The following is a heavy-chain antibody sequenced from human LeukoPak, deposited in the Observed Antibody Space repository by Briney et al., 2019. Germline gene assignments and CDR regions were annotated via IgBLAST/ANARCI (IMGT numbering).Heavy chain of an antibody. CDR1: GYTFTSYG. Sequence: ASVKVSCKASGYTFTSYGISWVRQAPGQGLEWTGWISAYNGNTNYAQKLQGRVTMTTDTSTSTAYMELRSLRSDDTAVYYCARGRYCSGGSCPYYYYYGMDVWGQGTTVTVSS. CDR2: ISAYNGNT. J-gene: IGHJ6*02. D-gene: IGHD2-15*01. V-gene: IGHV1-18*01. CDR3: ARGRYCSGGSCPYYYYYGMDV.